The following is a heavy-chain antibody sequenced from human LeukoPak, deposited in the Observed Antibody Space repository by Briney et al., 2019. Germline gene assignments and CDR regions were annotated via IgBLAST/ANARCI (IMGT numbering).Heavy chain of an antibody. CDR3: ATGDDSSGSKAFDP. Sequence: SVKVSCKASGGTFSTYTFSWVRQAPGQGLEWMGRIIPILGIANYAQKFQGRVTITADKSTNTAYMDLSSLRSEDTAVYYCATGDDSSGSKAFDPWGQGTLVTVSS. D-gene: IGHD3-22*01. V-gene: IGHV1-69*02. CDR1: GGTFSTYT. CDR2: IIPILGIA. J-gene: IGHJ5*02.